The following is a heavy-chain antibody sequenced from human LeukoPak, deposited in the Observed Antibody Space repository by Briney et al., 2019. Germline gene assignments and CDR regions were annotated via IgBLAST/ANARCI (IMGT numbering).Heavy chain of an antibody. Sequence: SETLSLTCTVSGGSISSYYWSWIRQPAGKGLEWIGRIYTSGSTNYNPSLKSRVTMSVDTSKNQFSLKLRSVTAADTAVYYCARYYDSSGYSNWFDPWGQGTLVTVSS. CDR3: ARYYDSSGYSNWFDP. J-gene: IGHJ5*02. CDR2: IYTSGST. D-gene: IGHD3-22*01. V-gene: IGHV4-4*07. CDR1: GGSISSYY.